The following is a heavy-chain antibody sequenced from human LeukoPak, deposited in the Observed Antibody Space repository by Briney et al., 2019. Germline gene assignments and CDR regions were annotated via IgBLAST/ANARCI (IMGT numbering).Heavy chain of an antibody. J-gene: IGHJ3*02. Sequence: SETLSLNCTVSGGSMGNYYWSWIRQPAGKGLEWIGRIYTSGSTNYNPSLKSRVTMSVDTSKNHFSLNLSSVTAADTAVYYCASPSPNYYDSSGYTLFLAAFDIWGQGTMVTVSS. CDR3: ASPSPNYYDSSGYTLFLAAFDI. CDR2: IYTSGST. D-gene: IGHD3-22*01. CDR1: GGSMGNYY. V-gene: IGHV4-4*07.